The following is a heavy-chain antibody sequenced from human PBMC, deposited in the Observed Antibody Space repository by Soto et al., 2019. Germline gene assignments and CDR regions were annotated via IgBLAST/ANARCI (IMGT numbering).Heavy chain of an antibody. CDR3: ARGLHDFWSGYYDY. CDR1: GFTFSIYA. CDR2: ISGSGGST. D-gene: IGHD3-3*01. Sequence: QPGGSLRLSCAASGFTFSIYAMSWVRQAPGKGLEWVSAISGSGGSTYYADSVKGRFTISRHNSKNTLYLQMNSLRAEDTAVYYCARGLHDFWSGYYDYWGQGTLVTVSS. V-gene: IGHV3-23*01. J-gene: IGHJ4*02.